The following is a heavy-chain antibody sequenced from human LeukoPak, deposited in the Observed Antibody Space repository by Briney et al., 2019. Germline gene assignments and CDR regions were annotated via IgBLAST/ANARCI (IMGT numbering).Heavy chain of an antibody. Sequence: PSETLSLTCAVYGGSFSDYYWSWIRQPPGKGLEWIGSIYYSGSTYYNPSLKSRVTMSVDTSKKQFSLKLSSVTAADTAVYYCARHAVEAASRWFDPWGQGTLVTVSS. V-gene: IGHV4-34*01. CDR3: ARHAVEAASRWFDP. J-gene: IGHJ5*02. CDR2: IYYSGST. D-gene: IGHD1-1*01. CDR1: GGSFSDYY.